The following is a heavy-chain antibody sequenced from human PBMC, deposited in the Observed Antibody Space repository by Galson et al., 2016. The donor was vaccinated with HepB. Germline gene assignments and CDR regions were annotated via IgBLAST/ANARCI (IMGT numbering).Heavy chain of an antibody. Sequence: PALVKPTQTITLTCTLSGFSLSTSGMRVSWIRQPPGKALEWLARIDWDDDKFYSTSLKARLTISKDTSKNQVVLTMTNMDPVDTGTYYCARTASGESWFDPWGQGTLVTVSS. V-gene: IGHV2-70*04. D-gene: IGHD3-10*01. CDR1: GFSLSTSGMR. J-gene: IGHJ5*02. CDR2: IDWDDDK. CDR3: ARTASGESWFDP.